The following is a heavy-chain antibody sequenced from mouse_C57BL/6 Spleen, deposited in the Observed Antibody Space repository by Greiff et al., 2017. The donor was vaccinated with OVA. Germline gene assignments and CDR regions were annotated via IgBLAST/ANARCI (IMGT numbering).Heavy chain of an antibody. Sequence: EVKLLESGPGLVKPSQSLSLTCSVTGYSITSGYYWNWIRQFPGNKLEWMGYISYDGSNNYNPSLKNRISITRDTSKNQFFLKLNSVTTEDTATYYCASYYGSSGDYYAMDYWGQGTSVTVSS. J-gene: IGHJ4*01. D-gene: IGHD1-1*01. CDR1: GYSITSGYY. V-gene: IGHV3-6*01. CDR2: ISYDGSN. CDR3: ASYYGSSGDYYAMDY.